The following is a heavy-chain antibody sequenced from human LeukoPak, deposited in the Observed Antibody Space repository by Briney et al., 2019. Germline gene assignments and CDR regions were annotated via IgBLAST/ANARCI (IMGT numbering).Heavy chain of an antibody. V-gene: IGHV3-23*01. J-gene: IGHJ4*02. Sequence: GGSLRLSCAASGFTFSSYAMSWVRQAPGKGLEWVSAISGSGGSTYYADSVKGRFTISRDNSKNTLYLQMNSLRAEDTAVYYCAKDLPLRLGELSSGYYFDYWGQGTLVTVSS. CDR3: AKDLPLRLGELSSGYYFDY. D-gene: IGHD3-16*02. CDR2: ISGSGGST. CDR1: GFTFSSYA.